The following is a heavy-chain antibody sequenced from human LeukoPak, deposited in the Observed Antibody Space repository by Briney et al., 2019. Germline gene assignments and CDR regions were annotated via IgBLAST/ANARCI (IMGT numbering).Heavy chain of an antibody. D-gene: IGHD3-22*01. CDR2: INHSGST. J-gene: IGHJ4*02. V-gene: IGHV4-34*01. CDR1: GGSFSGYY. Sequence: SETLSLTCAVYGGSFSGYYWSWIRQPPGKGLEWIGEINHSGSTNHNPSLKSRVTISVDTSKNQFSLKLSSVTAADTAVYYCASDNSGWRDYWGQGTLVTVSS. CDR3: ASDNSGWRDY.